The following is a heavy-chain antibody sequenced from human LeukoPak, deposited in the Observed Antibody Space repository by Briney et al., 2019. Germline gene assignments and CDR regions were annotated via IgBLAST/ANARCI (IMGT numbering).Heavy chain of an antibody. D-gene: IGHD6-13*01. CDR2: IRDSGAST. CDR3: ARALAAAGTFPHY. CDR1: GFTFLTYA. J-gene: IGHJ4*02. Sequence: PGGSLRLSCAASGFTFLTYAMSWVRQAPGKGLQWVSVIRDSGASTYYADSVKGRFTISRDNAKNSLYLQMNSLRAEDTAVYYCARALAAAGTFPHYWGQGTLVTVSS. V-gene: IGHV3-23*01.